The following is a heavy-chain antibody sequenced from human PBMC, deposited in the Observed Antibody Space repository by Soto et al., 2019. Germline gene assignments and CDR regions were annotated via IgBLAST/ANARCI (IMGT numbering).Heavy chain of an antibody. CDR3: TKNSAYALDY. J-gene: IGHJ4*02. Sequence: QVQLQESGPGLVKPSRTLSLSCAVSGGSVSNNNCWSRVRQSPGNGLEWIGEIHHSGGTSYNPSLESRATLSVDKSKNELSLRMNYVTAADTAVYYCTKNSAYALDYWGLGILVTVS. CDR1: GGSVSNNNC. D-gene: IGHD5-12*01. V-gene: IGHV4-4*02. CDR2: IHHSGGT.